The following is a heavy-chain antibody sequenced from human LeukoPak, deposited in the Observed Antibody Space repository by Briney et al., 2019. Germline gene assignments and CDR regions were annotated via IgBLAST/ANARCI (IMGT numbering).Heavy chain of an antibody. Sequence: ASVKVSCKASGYTFTGYYMHWVRQAPGQGLEWMGWINPNSGGTNYAQKFQGRVTMTRDTSISTAYMELSRLRSDDTAVYYCARVPFGSSGYGTIDYWGQGTLVNVSS. D-gene: IGHD3-22*01. CDR3: ARVPFGSSGYGTIDY. J-gene: IGHJ4*02. CDR1: GYTFTGYY. V-gene: IGHV1-2*02. CDR2: INPNSGGT.